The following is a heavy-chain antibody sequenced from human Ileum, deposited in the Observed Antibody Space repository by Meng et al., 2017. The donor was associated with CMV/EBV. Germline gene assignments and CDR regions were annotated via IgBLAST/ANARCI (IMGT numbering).Heavy chain of an antibody. CDR3: TRGRVGDWGFDF. Sequence: QRQLHQWGAGLLKPSEPLSLTGGVNGGSFSSFSWTWIRQPPGKGPEWIGDINHRGTTNYSPSLKSRVTISIDTSKKQFSLRLSSLTAADTAVYYCTRGRVGDWGFDFWGQGTLVTVSS. D-gene: IGHD1-26*01. CDR2: INHRGTT. V-gene: IGHV4-34*01. J-gene: IGHJ4*02. CDR1: GGSFSSFS.